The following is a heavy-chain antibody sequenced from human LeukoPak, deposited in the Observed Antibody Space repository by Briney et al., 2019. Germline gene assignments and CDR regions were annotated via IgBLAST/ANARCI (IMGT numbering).Heavy chain of an antibody. CDR1: GGSISITDYY. D-gene: IGHD4-23*01. V-gene: IGHV4-39*01. CDR2: VSYSGST. Sequence: PSETLSLTCTVSGGSISITDYYWGWVRQPPGKGLEWIGSVSYSGSTYYNPSLKSRVTISIDTSKNQFSLKLRTVTATDTAVYYCGVSHDNGRNSSDVWGQGALVTVSS. J-gene: IGHJ4*02. CDR3: GVSHDNGRNSSDV.